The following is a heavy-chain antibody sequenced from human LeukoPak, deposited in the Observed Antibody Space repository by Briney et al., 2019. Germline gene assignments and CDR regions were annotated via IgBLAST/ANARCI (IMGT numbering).Heavy chain of an antibody. CDR3: AREKFVAAAGTALRY. Sequence: GASVKVSCKASGYTFTSYAMHWVRQAPGQRLEWMGWINAGNGNTKYSQKFQGRVTITRDTSASTAYMELSSLRSEDTAVYYCAREKFVAAAGTALRYWGQGTLVTVSS. CDR1: GYTFTSYA. V-gene: IGHV1-3*01. D-gene: IGHD6-13*01. CDR2: INAGNGNT. J-gene: IGHJ4*02.